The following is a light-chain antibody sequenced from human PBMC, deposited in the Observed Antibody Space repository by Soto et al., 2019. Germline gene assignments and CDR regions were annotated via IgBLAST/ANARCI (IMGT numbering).Light chain of an antibody. V-gene: IGKV3-15*01. J-gene: IGKJ1*01. CDR1: QSVSSY. CDR2: DAS. Sequence: EVVLTQSPATLSLSPGERATLSCRAIQSVSSYLAWYQQKPGQAPRLLIYDASTRATGVPARFSGSGSGTESKITISSLQSEDFAVYYCQQYNNSPKTFGQGTKVDIK. CDR3: QQYNNSPKT.